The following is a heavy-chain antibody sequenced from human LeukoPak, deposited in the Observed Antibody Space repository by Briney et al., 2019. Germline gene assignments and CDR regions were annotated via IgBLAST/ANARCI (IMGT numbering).Heavy chain of an antibody. CDR3: ARPGLAYCGADCYSTERYYFDY. J-gene: IGHJ4*02. CDR2: IYYSGST. D-gene: IGHD2-21*01. CDR1: VGSFSGYY. V-gene: IGHV4-59*12. Sequence: PSETLSLTCAVYVGSFSGYYWTWIRQPPGKGLEWIGYIYYSGSTNYNPSLKSRVTISVDTSKNQFSLRLSSVTAADTAMYYCARPGLAYCGADCYSTERYYFDYWSQGTLVTVSS.